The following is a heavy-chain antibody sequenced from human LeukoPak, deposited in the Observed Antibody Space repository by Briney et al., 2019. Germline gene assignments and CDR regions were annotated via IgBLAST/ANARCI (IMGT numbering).Heavy chain of an antibody. Sequence: PSETLSLTCTVSGGSISSSSYYWGWIRQPPGKGLEWIGSIYYSGSTYYNPSLKSRVTISVDTSKNQFSLKLSSVTAADTAVYYCARAVAGPIPFDYWGQGTLVTVSS. CDR2: IYYSGST. CDR3: ARAVAGPIPFDY. CDR1: GGSISSSSYY. J-gene: IGHJ4*02. V-gene: IGHV4-39*01. D-gene: IGHD6-19*01.